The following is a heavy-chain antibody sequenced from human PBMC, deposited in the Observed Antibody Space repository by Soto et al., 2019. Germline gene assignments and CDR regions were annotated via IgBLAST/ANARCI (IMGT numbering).Heavy chain of an antibody. D-gene: IGHD3-3*01. CDR3: ARVMHGVVITRHYYYYGMDV. V-gene: IGHV3-21*01. CDR2: ISSSSSYI. CDR1: GFTFSSYS. J-gene: IGHJ6*02. Sequence: GGSLRLSCAASGFTFSSYSMNWFRQAPGKGLAWVSSISSSSSYIYYADSVKGRFTISRDNAKNSLYLQMNSLRAEDTAVYYCARVMHGVVITRHYYYYGMDVWGQGTTVTV.